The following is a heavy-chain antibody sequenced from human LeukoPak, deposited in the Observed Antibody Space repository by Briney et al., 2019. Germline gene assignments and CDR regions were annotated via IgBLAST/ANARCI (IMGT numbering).Heavy chain of an antibody. CDR3: AKDRDSSWYSGCFDY. Sequence: GGSLRLSCAASGFTFTSYGMHWVRQAPGKGLEWVAVISYDGTYKYYAGSVKGQFTISRDDSKNTLYLQTNSLRAEDTAVYYCAKDRDSSWYSGCFDYWGQGTLVTVSS. J-gene: IGHJ4*02. V-gene: IGHV3-30*18. CDR2: ISYDGTYK. D-gene: IGHD6-13*01. CDR1: GFTFTSYG.